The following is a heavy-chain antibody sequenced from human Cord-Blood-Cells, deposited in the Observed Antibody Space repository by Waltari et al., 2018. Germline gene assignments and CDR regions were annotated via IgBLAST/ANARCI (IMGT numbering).Heavy chain of an antibody. J-gene: IGHJ4*02. V-gene: IGHV4-39*01. CDR2: IYYSGST. Sequence: QLQLQESGPGLVKPSETLSLTCTVSGGSISSSSYYLGWIRKPPGKGLEWIGSIYYSGSTYYNPSLKSRVTISVDTSKNQFSLKLSSVTAADTAVYYCARQEIALVQGVIIDYWGQGTLVTVSS. CDR1: GGSISSSSYY. D-gene: IGHD3-10*01. CDR3: ARQEIALVQGVIIDY.